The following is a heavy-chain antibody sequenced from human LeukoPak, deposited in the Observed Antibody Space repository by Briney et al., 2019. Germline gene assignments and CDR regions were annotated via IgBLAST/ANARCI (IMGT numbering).Heavy chain of an antibody. CDR3: AREVDSSSWYIDY. CDR2: INHSGST. J-gene: IGHJ4*02. CDR1: GGSISSYY. V-gene: IGHV4-34*01. D-gene: IGHD6-13*01. Sequence: SETLSLTCTVSGGSISSYYWSWIRQPPGKGLEWIGEINHSGSTNYNPSLKSRVTISVDTSKNQFSLKLSSVTAADTAVYYCAREVDSSSWYIDYWGQGTLVTVSS.